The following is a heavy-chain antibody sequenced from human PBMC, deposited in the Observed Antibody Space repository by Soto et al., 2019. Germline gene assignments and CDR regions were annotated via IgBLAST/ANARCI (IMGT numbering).Heavy chain of an antibody. CDR3: ARAHCSSTSCYLSWFDP. CDR2: IYHSGST. D-gene: IGHD2-2*01. J-gene: IGHJ5*02. V-gene: IGHV4-4*02. CDR1: SGSISSSNW. Sequence: QVQLQESGPGLVKPSGTLSLTCAVSSGSISSSNWWSWVRQPPGKGLEWIGEIYHSGSTNYNPSLKSRVTISVDKSKSQFSLKLRSVTAADTAVYYCARAHCSSTSCYLSWFDPWGQGTLVTVSS.